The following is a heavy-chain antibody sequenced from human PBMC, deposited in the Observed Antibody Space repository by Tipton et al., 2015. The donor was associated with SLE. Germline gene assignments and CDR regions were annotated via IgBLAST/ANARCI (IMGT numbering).Heavy chain of an antibody. Sequence: LSLTCAASGFTFSSYAMTWVRQAPGKGLEWVSSITGNGVSTYYADSVKDRFTISRDNSKNTLYLQMTGLSAEDTAIFYCAKVAVANTRFLDYWGQGTLVTVSS. V-gene: IGHV3-23*01. J-gene: IGHJ4*02. CDR2: ITGNGVST. CDR1: GFTFSSYA. D-gene: IGHD6-19*01. CDR3: AKVAVANTRFLDY.